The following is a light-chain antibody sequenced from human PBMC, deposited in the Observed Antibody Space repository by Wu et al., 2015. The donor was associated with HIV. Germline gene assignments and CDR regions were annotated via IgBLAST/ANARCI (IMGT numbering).Light chain of an antibody. CDR3: QQASSFPLT. CDR1: QGISSW. J-gene: IGKJ3*01. Sequence: DIQMTQSPSSVSASVGDRVTITCRASQGISSWLAWYQQKPGKVPNLLIYAASNLQSGVPSRFSGSRSGTDFTLTISNLQPEDFGTYFCQQASSFPLTFGPGTKVEIK. V-gene: IGKV1-12*01. CDR2: AAS.